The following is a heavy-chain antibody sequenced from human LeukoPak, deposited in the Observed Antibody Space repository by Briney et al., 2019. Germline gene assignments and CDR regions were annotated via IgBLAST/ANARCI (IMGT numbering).Heavy chain of an antibody. CDR2: INPNSGGT. CDR3: ARGGRGLWFGESAAFDP. CDR1: GYTFTSYY. D-gene: IGHD3-10*01. V-gene: IGHV1-2*02. Sequence: ASVKVSCKASGYTFTSYYMHWVRQAPGQGLEWMGWINPNSGGTNYAQKFQGRVTMTRDTSISTAYMELSRLRSDDTAVYYCARGGRGLWFGESAAFDPWGQGTLVTVSS. J-gene: IGHJ5*02.